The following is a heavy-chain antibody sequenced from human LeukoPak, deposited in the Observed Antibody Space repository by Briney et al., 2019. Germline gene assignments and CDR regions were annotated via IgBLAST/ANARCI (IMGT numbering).Heavy chain of an antibody. V-gene: IGHV3-23*01. CDR3: AKGHSSSFDF. CDR2: VTGSGGST. Sequence: GGSLRLSCAASGFSYITYAMSWVRQAPGKGLEWVSAVTGSGGSTYYADSVKGRFTISRDNSKNTLYLQMNSLRAEDTAVYYCAKGHSSSFDFWGQGTLVTVSS. D-gene: IGHD6-6*01. J-gene: IGHJ4*02. CDR1: GFSYITYA.